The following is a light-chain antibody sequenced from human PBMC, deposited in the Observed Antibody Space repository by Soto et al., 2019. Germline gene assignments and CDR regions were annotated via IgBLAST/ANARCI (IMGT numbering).Light chain of an antibody. CDR3: SSYTICSTDV. J-gene: IGLJ1*01. V-gene: IGLV2-14*01. Sequence: QSALTQPASVSGSPGQSITISCTGTSSDVGGYNYVSWYQQHPGKAPKLMIYEVSNRPSGVSNRFSGSKSGNTASLTISGLQAEDEADYYCSSYTICSTDVFGTGTKLTVL. CDR1: SSDVGGYNY. CDR2: EVS.